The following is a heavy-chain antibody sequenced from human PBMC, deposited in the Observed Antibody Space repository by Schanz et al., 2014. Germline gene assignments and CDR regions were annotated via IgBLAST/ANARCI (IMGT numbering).Heavy chain of an antibody. CDR1: GFTFSSYA. CDR2: ISGSGGST. CDR3: ARGLIAAAGGAFDY. D-gene: IGHD6-13*01. J-gene: IGHJ4*02. Sequence: EVHLLESGGGLVQPGGSLRLSCAASGFTFSSYAMSWVRQAPGKGLEWVSAISGSGGSTYYADSVKGRFTISRDNAENTLYLQMNSLRAGDAAVYYCARGLIAAAGGAFDYWGQGILVTVSS. V-gene: IGHV3-23*01.